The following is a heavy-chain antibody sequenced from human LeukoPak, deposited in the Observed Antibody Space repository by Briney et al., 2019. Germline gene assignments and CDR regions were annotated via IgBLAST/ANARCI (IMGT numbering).Heavy chain of an antibody. CDR3: AKGPTVTPFYYYYGMDV. CDR1: GFIFSDHY. V-gene: IGHV4-38-2*01. D-gene: IGHD4-17*01. CDR2: IYYSGST. J-gene: IGHJ6*02. Sequence: GSLRLSCAASGFIFSDHYMDWFRQAPGKGLEWIGSIYYSGSTYYNPSLKSRVTISVDTSKNQFSLKLCSVIAADTAVYYCAKGPTVTPFYYYYGMDVWGQGTTVTVSS.